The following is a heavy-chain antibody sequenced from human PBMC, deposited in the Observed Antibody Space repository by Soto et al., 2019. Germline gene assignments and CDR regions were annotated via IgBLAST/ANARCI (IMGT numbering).Heavy chain of an antibody. V-gene: IGHV1-69*04. CDR2: IIPILGIA. Sequence: SVKVSCKASGGTFSSYTISWVRQAPGQGLEWMGRIIPILGIANYAQKFQGSVTITADKSTSTAYMELSSLRSEDTAVYYCARELSYYGSGSYYGPPDYWGQGTLVTVSS. CDR1: GGTFSSYT. J-gene: IGHJ4*02. CDR3: ARELSYYGSGSYYGPPDY. D-gene: IGHD3-10*01.